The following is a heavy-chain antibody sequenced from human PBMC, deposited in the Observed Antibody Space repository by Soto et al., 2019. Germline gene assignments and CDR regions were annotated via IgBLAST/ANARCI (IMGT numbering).Heavy chain of an antibody. CDR1: GFSLSTSGVG. J-gene: IGHJ4*02. V-gene: IGHV2-5*02. CDR2: IYWDDDK. D-gene: IGHD1-26*01. Sequence: QITLKESGPTLVKPTQTLTLTCTFSGFSLSTSGVGVGWIRQPPGKALEWLAIIYWDDDKRYRPSLKRRLTIPKDTSKNQVVLTMTNMDPMDTAKYYCIHRRSGSYYNYWGQGTLVTVS. CDR3: IHRRSGSYYNY.